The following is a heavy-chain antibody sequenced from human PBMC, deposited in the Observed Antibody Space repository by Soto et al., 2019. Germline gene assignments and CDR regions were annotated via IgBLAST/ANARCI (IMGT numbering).Heavy chain of an antibody. D-gene: IGHD6-19*01. Sequence: EVQLVESGGGLVKPGGSLRLSCAASGFTLSNAWMSWVRQAPGKGLEWVGRIKSKTDGGTTDYAAPVKGRFTISRDDSKNTLYLQMNSLKTEDTAVYYCTTDPLQWLAPYGFFDYWGQGTLVTVSS. V-gene: IGHV3-15*01. J-gene: IGHJ4*02. CDR1: GFTLSNAW. CDR3: TTDPLQWLAPYGFFDY. CDR2: IKSKTDGGTT.